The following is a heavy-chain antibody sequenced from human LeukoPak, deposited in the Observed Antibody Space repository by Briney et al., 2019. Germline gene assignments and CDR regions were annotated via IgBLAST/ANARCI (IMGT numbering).Heavy chain of an antibody. J-gene: IGHJ4*02. CDR2: IYHSGST. D-gene: IGHD6-6*01. V-gene: IGHV4-38-2*02. Sequence: SETLSLTCTVSGYCISSGYYWGWIRQLPGKGLEWIGSIYHSGSTDDNPSLKSRVTISVATSKNQFSLKLSSVTAPDTAVYYCARRIAARPYDYWGQGTLVTVSS. CDR3: ARRIAARPYDY. CDR1: GYCISSGYY.